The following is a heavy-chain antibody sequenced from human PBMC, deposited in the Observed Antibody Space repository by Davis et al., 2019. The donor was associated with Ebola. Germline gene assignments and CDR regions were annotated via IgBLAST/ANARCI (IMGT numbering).Heavy chain of an antibody. D-gene: IGHD3-10*01. CDR1: GLTLSTYW. CDR2: IRQDGREK. Sequence: GESLKISCAASGLTLSTYWLSWVRQAPGKGLEWVANIRQDGREKHYVDSVKGRFTISRDNAQNSLSLQMNSLRAEDTAVYYCAGMHGFGEGWPGYWGQGTLVTVSS. CDR3: AGMHGFGEGWPGY. V-gene: IGHV3-7*03. J-gene: IGHJ4*02.